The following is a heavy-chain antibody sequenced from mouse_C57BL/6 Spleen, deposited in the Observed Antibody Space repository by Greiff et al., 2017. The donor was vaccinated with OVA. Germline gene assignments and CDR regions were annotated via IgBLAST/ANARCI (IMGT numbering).Heavy chain of an antibody. J-gene: IGHJ4*01. V-gene: IGHV1-82*01. CDR2: IYPGDGDT. CDR1: GYAFSSSW. D-gene: IGHD1-1*01. Sequence: QVQLQQSGPELVKPGASVKISCKASGYAFSSSWMNWVKQRPGKGLEWIGRIYPGDGDTNYNGKFKGKATLTADKSSSTAYMQLSRLTSEDSEVDFYARRSHFGTSEEAMDYWGQGTSVTVSS. CDR3: ARRSHFGTSEEAMDY.